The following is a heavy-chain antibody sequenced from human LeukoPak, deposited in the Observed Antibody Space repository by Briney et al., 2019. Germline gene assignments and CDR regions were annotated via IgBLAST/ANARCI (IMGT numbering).Heavy chain of an antibody. CDR2: ISAYNGNT. V-gene: IGHV1-18*01. J-gene: IGHJ3*02. D-gene: IGHD1-1*01. CDR3: ATLGNGDLVDI. Sequence: ASVKVSCKASGYTFTSYGISWVRQAPGQGLEWMGWISAYNGNTNYAQKLQGRVTMTRDTSTSTVYMELSSLRSEDTAVYYCATLGNGDLVDIWGQGTMVTVSS. CDR1: GYTFTSYG.